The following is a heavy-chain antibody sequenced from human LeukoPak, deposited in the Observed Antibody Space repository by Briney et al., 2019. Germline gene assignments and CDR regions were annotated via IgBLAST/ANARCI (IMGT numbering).Heavy chain of an antibody. J-gene: IGHJ4*02. CDR1: GFTFSNAW. D-gene: IGHD6-13*01. CDR3: TRAPGRGSSWSDY. Sequence: GGSLRLSCAASGFTFSNAWMNWVRQAPGKGLEWVGFIRSKAYGGTTEYAASVKGRFTISRDDSKSIAYLQMNSLKTEDTAVYYCTRAPGRGSSWSDYWGQGTLVTVSS. CDR2: IRSKAYGGTT. V-gene: IGHV3-49*04.